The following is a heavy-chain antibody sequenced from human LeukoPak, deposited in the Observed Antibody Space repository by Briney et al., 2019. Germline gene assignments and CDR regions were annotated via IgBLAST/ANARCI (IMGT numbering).Heavy chain of an antibody. CDR1: GGTFSSYA. D-gene: IGHD2-8*01. Sequence: SVKVSCKASGGTFSSYAISWVRQAPGQGLEWMGGIIPIFGTANYAQKFQGRVTITADESTSTAYMKLSSLRSEDTAVYYCARVDIVLMVYGWFDPWGQGTLVTVSS. J-gene: IGHJ5*02. CDR2: IIPIFGTA. V-gene: IGHV1-69*13. CDR3: ARVDIVLMVYGWFDP.